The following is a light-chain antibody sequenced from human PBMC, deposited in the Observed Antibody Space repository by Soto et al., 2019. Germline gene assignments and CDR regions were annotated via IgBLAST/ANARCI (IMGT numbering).Light chain of an antibody. CDR3: TSYTSSNNYV. CDR1: SSDFGNYNS. V-gene: IGLV2-14*03. J-gene: IGLJ1*01. CDR2: DVS. Sequence: QSALTQPAYVSGSPGQSITISCTGTSSDFGNYNSVSWYQHHPGKAPKLVIYDVSNRPSGVSNRFSGSKSGNTASLTISGLQAEDEADYYCTSYTSSNNYVFGTGTKVTVL.